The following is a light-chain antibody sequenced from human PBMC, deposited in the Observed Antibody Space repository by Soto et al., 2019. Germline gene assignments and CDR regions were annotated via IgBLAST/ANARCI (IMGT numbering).Light chain of an antibody. CDR3: SSYTTSTTRII. Sequence: QSALTQPASVSGSPGQSITISCTGSSSDVGGYNHVSWYQQHPGKAPKLMIYEVSNRPSGVSNRFSGSKSGNMASLTISGLQAEDEADYYCSSYTTSTTRIIFGGGTKLTVL. V-gene: IGLV2-14*01. CDR2: EVS. CDR1: SSDVGGYNH. J-gene: IGLJ2*01.